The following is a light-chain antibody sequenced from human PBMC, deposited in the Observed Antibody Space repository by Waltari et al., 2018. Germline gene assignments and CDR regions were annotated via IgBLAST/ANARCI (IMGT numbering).Light chain of an antibody. V-gene: IGLV3-27*01. Sequence: WYQQQPSQAPVLVIYKDTGQPAGLPARFSCSTSETTVLLTISVAQVEEDADYYCFSETDNNLWVFGGGTKLTVL. CDR3: FSETDNNLWV. CDR2: KDT. J-gene: IGLJ3*02.